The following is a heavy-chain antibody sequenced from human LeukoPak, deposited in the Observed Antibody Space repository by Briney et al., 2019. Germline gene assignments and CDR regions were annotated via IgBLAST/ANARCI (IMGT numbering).Heavy chain of an antibody. CDR2: IYSGGST. Sequence: GGSLRLSCAASGFTVSSNYMSWVRQAPGKGLEWVSVIYSGGSTYYADSVKGRFTISRDNSKNTLYLQMNSLRAEDTAVYYCARGSRWELPLDYWGQGTLVTVSS. CDR1: GFTVSSNY. V-gene: IGHV3-66*01. J-gene: IGHJ4*02. D-gene: IGHD1-26*01. CDR3: ARGSRWELPLDY.